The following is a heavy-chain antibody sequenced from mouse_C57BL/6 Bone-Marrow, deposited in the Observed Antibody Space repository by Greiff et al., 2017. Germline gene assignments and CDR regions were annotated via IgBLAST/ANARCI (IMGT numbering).Heavy chain of an antibody. CDR3: ARGLYYAMDY. CDR2: ISSGSSTI. CDR1: GFTFSDYG. J-gene: IGHJ4*01. V-gene: IGHV5-17*01. Sequence: EVKLMASGGGLVKPGGSLKLSCAASGFTFSDYGMHWVRQAPEKGLGWVAYISSGSSTIYYADTVKGRFTISRDNAKNTLFLQMTSLRSEDTAMYYCARGLYYAMDYWGQGTSVTVSS.